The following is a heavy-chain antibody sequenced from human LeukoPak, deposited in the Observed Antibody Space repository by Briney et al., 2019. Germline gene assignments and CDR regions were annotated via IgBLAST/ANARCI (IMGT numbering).Heavy chain of an antibody. V-gene: IGHV4-34*01. Sequence: PSETLSLTCAVYGGSFSGYYWSWIRQPPGKGLEWIGEINHSGSTNYNPSLKSRVTISVDTSKNQFSLKLSSVTAADTAVYYCARSGRVRFNYWGQGTLATVSS. J-gene: IGHJ4*02. CDR2: INHSGST. D-gene: IGHD2-15*01. CDR1: GGSFSGYY. CDR3: ARSGRVRFNY.